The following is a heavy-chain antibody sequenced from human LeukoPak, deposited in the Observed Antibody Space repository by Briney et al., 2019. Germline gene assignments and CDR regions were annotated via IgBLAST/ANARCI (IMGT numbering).Heavy chain of an antibody. Sequence: ASVKVSCKASGYTFTSHDINWVRQATGQGLEWMGWMNPNSGNTGYAQKFQGRVTMTRNTSISTAYMELSSLRSEDTAVYYCARVRTRRYSSSWYWFDPWGQGTLVTVSS. CDR1: GYTFTSHD. V-gene: IGHV1-8*01. CDR2: MNPNSGNT. CDR3: ARVRTRRYSSSWYWFDP. D-gene: IGHD6-13*01. J-gene: IGHJ5*02.